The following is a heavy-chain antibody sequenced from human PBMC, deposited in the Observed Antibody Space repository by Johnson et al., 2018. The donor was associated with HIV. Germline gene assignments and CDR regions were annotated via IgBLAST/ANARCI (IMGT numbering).Heavy chain of an antibody. D-gene: IGHD6-19*01. V-gene: IGHV3-33*08. Sequence: QMQLVESGGGVVQPGRSLRLSCAASGFSFSSYGMHWVRQAPGKGLEWVAVIWYDGSNKYYADSVKGRFTISRDNSKNTLFLQMNSLRAEDTAVYYCAREPGIAVAGTDAFDIWGQGTMVTV. J-gene: IGHJ3*02. CDR2: IWYDGSNK. CDR1: GFSFSSYG. CDR3: AREPGIAVAGTDAFDI.